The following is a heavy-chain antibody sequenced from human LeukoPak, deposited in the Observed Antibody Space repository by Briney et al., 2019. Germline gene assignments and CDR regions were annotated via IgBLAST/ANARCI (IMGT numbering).Heavy chain of an antibody. CDR2: IYTSGST. V-gene: IGHV4-61*02. CDR1: GGSISSARYY. Sequence: SETLSLTCTVSGGSISSARYYWSWIRQPAGKGLEWIGRIYTSGSTDYNPSLKSRVTISLDTSKNQFSLKLNSVSAADTAVYYRATEREGPYGYLDYWGQGSLVTVSS. CDR3: ATEREGPYGYLDY. J-gene: IGHJ4*02. D-gene: IGHD4-17*01.